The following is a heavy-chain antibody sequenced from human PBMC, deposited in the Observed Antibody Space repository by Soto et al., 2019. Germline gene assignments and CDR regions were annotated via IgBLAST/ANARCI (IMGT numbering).Heavy chain of an antibody. CDR2: IYYSGST. V-gene: IGHV4-59*01. CDR1: GGSISSYY. J-gene: IGHJ4*02. CDR3: ARADGRY. Sequence: VQLQESGPGLVKPSETLSLTCTVSGGSISSYYWSWIRQPPEKGLEWIGYIYYSGSTNYNPSLKRRVTISVDTANDQFSLKMSSVTAADKAVYYCARADGRYWGQGSLVTVSS.